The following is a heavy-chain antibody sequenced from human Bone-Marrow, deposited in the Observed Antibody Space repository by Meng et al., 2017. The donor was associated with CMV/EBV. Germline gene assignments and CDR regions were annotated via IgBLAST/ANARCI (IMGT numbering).Heavy chain of an antibody. CDR2: TYYKSKWYY. D-gene: IGHD1-20*01. CDR1: GDSVSSKGTA. V-gene: IGHV6-1*01. CDR3: ARYIIGKGMDV. J-gene: IGHJ6*02. Sequence: SQTLSLTCAISGDSVSSKGTAWNWVRQSPSGGLEWLGRTYYKSKWYYDYVASVKSRIIINPDTSKNQFSLQLNSVTPEDTATYYCARYIIGKGMDVWGQGITVIVSS.